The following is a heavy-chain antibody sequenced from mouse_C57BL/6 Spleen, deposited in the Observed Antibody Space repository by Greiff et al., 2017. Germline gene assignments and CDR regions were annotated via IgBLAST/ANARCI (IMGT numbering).Heavy chain of an antibody. Sequence: EVKLMESGPGLVKPSQSLSFTCSVTGYSITSGYYWNWIRQFPGNKLEWRGYISYDGSNNYNPSLKNRISITRDTSKNQFFLKLNAVTTEDTATYYCARDWVFDYWGQGTTLTVSS. V-gene: IGHV3-6*01. CDR3: ARDWVFDY. D-gene: IGHD4-1*01. CDR1: GYSITSGYY. CDR2: ISYDGSN. J-gene: IGHJ2*01.